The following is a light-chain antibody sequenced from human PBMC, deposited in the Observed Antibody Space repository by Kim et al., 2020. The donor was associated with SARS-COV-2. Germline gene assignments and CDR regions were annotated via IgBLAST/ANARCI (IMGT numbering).Light chain of an antibody. CDR3: LQDYHYPWT. CDR2: AAS. Sequence: IQMTQSPSSLSASIGDTVTITCRAIQAMRNDVRWYQQRPGKAPKLLIYAASSLEGGVPSRFSGSGYGTDFTLNISRLQPEDFATYYCLQDYHYPWTFGQGTKVDIK. V-gene: IGKV1-6*01. J-gene: IGKJ1*01. CDR1: QAMRND.